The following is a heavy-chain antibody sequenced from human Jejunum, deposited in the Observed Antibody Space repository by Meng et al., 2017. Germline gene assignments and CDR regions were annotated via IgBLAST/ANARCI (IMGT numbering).Heavy chain of an antibody. CDR3: TRDVRFGYFDY. CDR1: GFTFSNYW. Sequence: GSLKISCEASGFTFSNYWMDWVRQAPGKGLEWVATINQGGSDKYYVDSVEGRISISRDNAKNSLYLQINSLRAEDTAVYYCTRDVRFGYFDYWGQGTLVTVSS. V-gene: IGHV3-7*01. J-gene: IGHJ4*02. D-gene: IGHD3-16*01. CDR2: INQGGSDK.